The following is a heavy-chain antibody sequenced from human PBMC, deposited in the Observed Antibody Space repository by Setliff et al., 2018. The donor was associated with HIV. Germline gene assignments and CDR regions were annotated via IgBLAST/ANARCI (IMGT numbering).Heavy chain of an antibody. CDR3: ARDLYGSGSYSAFDI. J-gene: IGHJ3*02. CDR2: ISYDGTNK. Sequence: LSLSCAASRFTFSSHAMHWVRQAPGKGLEWVAVISYDGTNKYYADSVKGRFTISRDNSKNTLYLQMNSLRAEDTAVYSCARDLYGSGSYSAFDIWGQGTLVTVSS. CDR1: RFTFSSHA. V-gene: IGHV3-30*04. D-gene: IGHD3-10*01.